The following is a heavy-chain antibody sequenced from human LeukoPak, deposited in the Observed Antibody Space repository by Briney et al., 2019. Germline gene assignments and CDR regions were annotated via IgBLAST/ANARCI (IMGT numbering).Heavy chain of an antibody. CDR1: GYTFTSYG. D-gene: IGHD4-17*01. CDR2: ISAYNGNT. CDR3: ARGPWSNGDRYGMDV. Sequence: GASVKVSCKASGYTFTSYGISWVRQAPGQGLEWKGWISAYNGNTNYAQKLQGRVTMTTDTSTSTAYMELRSLRSDDTAVYYCARGPWSNGDRYGMDVWGQGTTVTVSS. J-gene: IGHJ6*02. V-gene: IGHV1-18*01.